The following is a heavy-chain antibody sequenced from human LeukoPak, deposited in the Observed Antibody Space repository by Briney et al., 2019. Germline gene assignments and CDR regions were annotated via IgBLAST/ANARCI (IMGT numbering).Heavy chain of an antibody. CDR3: ARDPSITTIVD. V-gene: IGHV1-69*04. D-gene: IGHD3-22*01. J-gene: IGHJ4*02. CDR1: GGTFSSYA. CDR2: IIPIFGIA. Sequence: SVKVSCKASGGTFSSYAISWVRQAPGQGLEWMGRIIPIFGIANYAQKFQGRVTITADKSTSTAYMELSSLRSEDTAVYYCARDPSITTIVDWGQGTLVTVSS.